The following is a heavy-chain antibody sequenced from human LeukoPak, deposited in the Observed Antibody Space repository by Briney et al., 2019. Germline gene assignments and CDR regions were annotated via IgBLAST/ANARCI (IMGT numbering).Heavy chain of an antibody. CDR3: ARVSGVGATTGNY. CDR1: GFTFSSYG. CDR2: ISGSGGTS. Sequence: PGGSLRLSCAASGFTFSSYGIHWVRQAPGKGLEWVSAISGSGGTSYYADSVKGRFTISRDNAKNSLYLQMNSLRAEDTAVYYCARVSGVGATTGNYWGQGTLVTVSS. D-gene: IGHD1-26*01. J-gene: IGHJ4*02. V-gene: IGHV3-21*01.